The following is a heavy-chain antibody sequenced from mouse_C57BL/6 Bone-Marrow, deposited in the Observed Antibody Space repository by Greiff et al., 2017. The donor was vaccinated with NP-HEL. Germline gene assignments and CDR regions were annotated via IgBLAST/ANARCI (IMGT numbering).Heavy chain of an antibody. D-gene: IGHD1-1*01. J-gene: IGHJ2*01. Sequence: VQRVESGAELVKPGASVKMSCKASGYTFTSYWITWVKQRPGQGLEWIGDIYPGSGSTNYNEKFKSKATLTVDTSSSTAYMQLSSLTSEDSAVYYCVITTVYYFDYWGQGTTLTVSS. CDR2: IYPGSGST. CDR3: VITTVYYFDY. CDR1: GYTFTSYW. V-gene: IGHV1-55*01.